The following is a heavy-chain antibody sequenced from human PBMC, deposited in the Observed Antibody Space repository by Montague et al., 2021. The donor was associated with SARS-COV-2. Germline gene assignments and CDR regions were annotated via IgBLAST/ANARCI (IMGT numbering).Heavy chain of an antibody. CDR2: IYYSGGANXXPSRGT. CDR1: GDSINNYY. V-gene: IGHV4-59*01. J-gene: IGHJ4*02. CDR3: ARGSGYSGYALAY. Sequence: SETLSLTCTVSGDSINNYYWSWIRQSPGKGLEYIGHIYYSGGANXXPSRGTNYNPSFGSRVAISLDTSKNQFSLNLSSVTTADTAVYYCARGSGYSGYALAYWGQETLVTVSS. D-gene: IGHD5-12*01.